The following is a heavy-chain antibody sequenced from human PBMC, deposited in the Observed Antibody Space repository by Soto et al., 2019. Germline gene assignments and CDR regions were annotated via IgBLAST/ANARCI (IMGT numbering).Heavy chain of an antibody. CDR2: IYHSGST. Sequence: SETLSLTCAVSGGSISSGGYSWSWIRQPPGKGLEWIGYIYHSGSTYYNPSLKSRVTISVDRSKNQFSLKLTSVTAADTAVHYCARVPDYWGQGALVTVSS. J-gene: IGHJ4*02. V-gene: IGHV4-30-2*01. CDR3: ARVPDY. CDR1: GGSISSGGYS.